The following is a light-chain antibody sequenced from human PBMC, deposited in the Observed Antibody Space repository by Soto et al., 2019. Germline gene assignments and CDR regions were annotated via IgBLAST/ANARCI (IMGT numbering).Light chain of an antibody. CDR2: DSS. V-gene: IGKV1-33*01. Sequence: DIPMTQSPSSLSASVGDRVTIICQASHDINNYLNWYPQKPGKAPKLLIYDSSNLEIGVPSRFSGSGYGTRFSFTISSLQPEDIATYYCQQFDNLPFTFGQGTRLEIK. CDR3: QQFDNLPFT. J-gene: IGKJ5*01. CDR1: HDINNY.